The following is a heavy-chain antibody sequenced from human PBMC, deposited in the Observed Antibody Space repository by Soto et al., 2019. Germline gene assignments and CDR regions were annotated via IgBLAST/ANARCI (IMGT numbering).Heavy chain of an antibody. D-gene: IGHD3-10*01. CDR3: ARPSETMVRGTYWGYYAMDV. CDR1: GGTFRNYA. V-gene: IGHV1-69*12. Sequence: QVQLVQSGAEVKKPGSSVKVSCKASGGTFRNYAISWVRQAPGQGLEWMGGIIPIFGTANYAQTFQGRITITADQSAITAYMEISILRSEDTAVFSCARPSETMVRGTYWGYYAMDVWGQGTTVTVSS. J-gene: IGHJ6*02. CDR2: IIPIFGTA.